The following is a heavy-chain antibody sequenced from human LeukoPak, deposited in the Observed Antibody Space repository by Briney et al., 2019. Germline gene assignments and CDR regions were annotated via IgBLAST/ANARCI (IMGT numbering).Heavy chain of an antibody. J-gene: IGHJ6*02. D-gene: IGHD5-18*01. V-gene: IGHV3-23*01. CDR1: GFTFSSYA. CDR3: AKVGYSYGYPTQYYYGMDV. Sequence: GGSLRLSCAASGFTFSSYAMSWVRQAPGKGLEWVSAISGSGGSTYYADSVKGRFTISRDNSKNTLYLQMNSLRAEDTAVYYCAKVGYSYGYPTQYYYGMDVWGQGTTVTVSS. CDR2: ISGSGGST.